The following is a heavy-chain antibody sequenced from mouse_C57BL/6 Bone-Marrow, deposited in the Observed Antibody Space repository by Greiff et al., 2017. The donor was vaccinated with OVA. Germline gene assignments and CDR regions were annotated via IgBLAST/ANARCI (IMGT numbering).Heavy chain of an antibody. Sequence: DVKVEESGGGLVQPGGSMKLSCVASGFTFSNYWMNWVRQSPEKGLEWVAQIRLKSDNYATHYAESVKGRFTISRDDSKSSVYLQMNNLRAEDTGIYYCRGGTTVVVPYAMDYWGQGTSVTVSS. CDR1: GFTFSNYW. D-gene: IGHD1-1*01. V-gene: IGHV6-3*01. J-gene: IGHJ4*01. CDR2: IRLKSDNYAT. CDR3: RGGTTVVVPYAMDY.